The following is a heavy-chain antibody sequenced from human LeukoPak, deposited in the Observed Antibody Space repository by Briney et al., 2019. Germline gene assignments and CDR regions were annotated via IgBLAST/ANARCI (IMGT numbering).Heavy chain of an antibody. V-gene: IGHV3-30-3*01. CDR3: ARERKYYYDSSGYNTANWFDP. CDR2: MSYDGSNK. J-gene: IGHJ5*02. D-gene: IGHD3-22*01. CDR1: GFTFSSYT. Sequence: GGSLRLSCAASGFTFSSYTMHWVRQAPGQGLEWVAIMSYDGSNKYYAESVKGRFTISRDNSKNTLYLQMNSLRAEDTAVYYCARERKYYYDSSGYNTANWFDPWGQGTLVTVSS.